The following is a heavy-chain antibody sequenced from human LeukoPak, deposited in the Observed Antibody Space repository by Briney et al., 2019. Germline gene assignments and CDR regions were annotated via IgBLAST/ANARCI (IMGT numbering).Heavy chain of an antibody. CDR2: IYYSGST. V-gene: IGHV4-31*03. CDR3: ARGPSSYSPYAY. J-gene: IGHJ4*02. D-gene: IGHD6-13*01. Sequence: PSETLSLTCTVSGGSISSGGYYWSWIRQHPGKGLEWIGYIYYSGSTYYNPSLKSRVTISVDTSKNQFSLKLSSVTAADTAVYYCARGPSSYSPYAYWGQGTLVTVSS. CDR1: GGSISSGGYY.